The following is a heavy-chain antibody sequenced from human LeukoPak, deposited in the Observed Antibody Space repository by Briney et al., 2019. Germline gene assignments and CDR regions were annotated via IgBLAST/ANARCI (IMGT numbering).Heavy chain of an antibody. D-gene: IGHD6-19*01. CDR3: ARHRGYSSGWYFDY. CDR2: IYHSGST. Sequence: SQTLSLTCTVSGGSISSAGYSWSWIRQPPGKGLEWIGYIYHSGSTYYNPSLKSRVTISVDTSKNQFSLKLSSVTAADTAVYYCARHRGYSSGWYFDYWGQGTLVTVSS. V-gene: IGHV4-30-2*03. CDR1: GGSISSAGYS. J-gene: IGHJ4*02.